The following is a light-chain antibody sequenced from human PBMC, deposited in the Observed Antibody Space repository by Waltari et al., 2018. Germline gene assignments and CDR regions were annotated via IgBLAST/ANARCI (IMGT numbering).Light chain of an antibody. J-gene: IGLJ2*01. CDR2: DVS. CDR3: SSYTSSAALVL. CDR1: TSDAGDYHY. Sequence: QSVLTQPASVSGSPGQSITISCTGTTSDAGDYHYVSWYQQHPGKAPKLIIFDVSNQPSGVSDRFSGSKSGNTASLTISGLQAEDEADYHCSSYTSSAALVLFGGGTKLTVL. V-gene: IGLV2-14*01.